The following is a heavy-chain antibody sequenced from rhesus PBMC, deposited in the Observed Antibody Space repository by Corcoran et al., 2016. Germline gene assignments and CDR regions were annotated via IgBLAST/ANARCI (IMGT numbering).Heavy chain of an antibody. J-gene: IGHJ4*01. CDR3: ARPMAYYSSGFDY. D-gene: IGHD6-31*01. V-gene: IGHV4-80*01. CDR1: GGSFSSYW. CDR2: INGNSGST. Sequence: QVQLQESGPGLVKPSETLSLTCAVSGGSFSSYWWSWIRQPPGKGLEWIGEINGNSGSTNYNPSLKSRVTISNDASKNQFSLKLSSVTAADTAVYYCARPMAYYSSGFDYWGQGVLVTVSS.